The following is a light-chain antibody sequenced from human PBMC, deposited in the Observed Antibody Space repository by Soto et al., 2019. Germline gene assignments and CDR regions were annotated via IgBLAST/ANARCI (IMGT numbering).Light chain of an antibody. J-gene: IGKJ1*01. CDR1: QSISDW. V-gene: IGKV1-5*03. CDR3: LHYNDYPWT. Sequence: DTQMTQSPSTLSAYVGDRVTITCRASQSISDWLSWYQQKPGKAPKLLSYKASRLQSGVPSRFSGSGSGTEFTLTFSGLPAEDFATYYCLHYNDYPWTFGQGTKVEI. CDR2: KAS.